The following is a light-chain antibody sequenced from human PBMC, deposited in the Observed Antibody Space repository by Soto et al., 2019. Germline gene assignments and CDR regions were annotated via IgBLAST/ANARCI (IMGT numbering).Light chain of an antibody. Sequence: EIVMTQSPATLSVSPGERATLSCRASQSISSNLAWYQQKPGQAPSLLLYGASTRATGIPARFSGSGSGTGFTLTISSLQSEDFAVYYCHQYNNWPPGTFGQGTKLEIK. V-gene: IGKV3-15*01. CDR3: HQYNNWPPGT. CDR1: QSISSN. J-gene: IGKJ2*02. CDR2: GAS.